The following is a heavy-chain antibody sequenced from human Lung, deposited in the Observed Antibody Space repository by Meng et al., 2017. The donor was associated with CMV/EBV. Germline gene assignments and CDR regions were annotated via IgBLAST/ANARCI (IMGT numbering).Heavy chain of an antibody. Sequence: GGSLRLSCTASGFTFGENAMNWVRQAPGKGLEWVGFIRSKAYGGSTEDAASVEGRFTISRDDYKSIAYLQMNSLKTEDTAGYDWSRFRRYPIYYDALDVWXQGTXVTVSS. CDR2: IRSKAYGGST. J-gene: IGHJ6*02. D-gene: IGHD2-2*02. CDR3: SRFRRYPIYYDALDV. V-gene: IGHV3-49*04. CDR1: GFTFGENA.